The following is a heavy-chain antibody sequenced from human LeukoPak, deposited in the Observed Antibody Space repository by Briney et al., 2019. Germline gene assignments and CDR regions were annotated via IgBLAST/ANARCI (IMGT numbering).Heavy chain of an antibody. Sequence: GASVKVSCKASGYTFTSYDINWVRQATGQGLEWMGWMNPNSGNTGYAQKFQGRVTITRNTSISTAYMELSSMRSEDTAVYYCARGSKRVAAILTVYYYYMDVWGKGTTVTVSS. CDR3: ARGSKRVAAILTVYYYYMDV. CDR1: GYTFTSYD. CDR2: MNPNSGNT. J-gene: IGHJ6*03. V-gene: IGHV1-8*03. D-gene: IGHD2-2*02.